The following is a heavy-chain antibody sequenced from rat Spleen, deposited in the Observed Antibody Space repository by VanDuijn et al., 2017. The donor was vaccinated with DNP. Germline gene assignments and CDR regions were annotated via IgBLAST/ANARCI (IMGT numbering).Heavy chain of an antibody. CDR1: GFTFSDYA. V-gene: IGHV5-17*01. Sequence: EVQLVESGGGLVQPGRSLKISCAASGFTFSDYAMAWIRQAPKKSLEWVATISYDGSRTYYRDSVKGRFTISRDNAEGTLNLQMNSLRSEDTATYYCASHTYYGYDYFVYWGQGVMVTVSS. J-gene: IGHJ2*01. CDR3: ASHTYYGYDYFVY. D-gene: IGHD1-9*01. CDR2: ISYDGSRT.